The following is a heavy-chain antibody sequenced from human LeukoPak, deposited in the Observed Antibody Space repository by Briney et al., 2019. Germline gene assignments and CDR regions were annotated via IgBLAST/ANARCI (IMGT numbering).Heavy chain of an antibody. CDR1: GFTFSNAW. CDR2: IKSKTDGGTT. Sequence: GGSLRLSCAASGFTFSNAWMSWVRQAPGKGLEWVGRIKSKTDGGTTDCAAPVKGRFTISRDDSKNTLYLQMNSLKTEDTAVYCCTTDLGDIVVVVAAIYAFDIWGQGTMVTVSS. V-gene: IGHV3-15*01. D-gene: IGHD2-15*01. CDR3: TTDLGDIVVVVAAIYAFDI. J-gene: IGHJ3*02.